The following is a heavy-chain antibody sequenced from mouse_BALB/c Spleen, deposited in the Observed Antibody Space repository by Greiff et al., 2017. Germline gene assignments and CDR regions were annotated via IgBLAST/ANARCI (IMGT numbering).Heavy chain of an antibody. V-gene: IGHV5-6-4*01. CDR2: ISSGGSYT. Sequence: EVMLVESGGGLVKPGGSLKLSCAASGFTFSSYTMSWVRQTPEKRLEWVATISSGGSYTYYPDSVKGRFTISRDNAKNTLYLQMSSLKSEDTAMYYCTRDEDYRYGAMDYWGQGTSVTVSS. CDR1: GFTFSSYT. D-gene: IGHD2-14*01. J-gene: IGHJ4*01. CDR3: TRDEDYRYGAMDY.